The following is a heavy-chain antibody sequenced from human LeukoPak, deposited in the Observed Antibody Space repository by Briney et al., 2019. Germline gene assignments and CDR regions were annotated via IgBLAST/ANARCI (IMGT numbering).Heavy chain of an antibody. Sequence: SETLSLTCTVSGGSISSYYLSWIRQPPGKGLEWIGYIYYSGSTNCNPSLKSRVTISVDTSKNQFSLKLSSVTAADTAVYYCARAVPAVMPYFDLWGRGTLVTVSS. D-gene: IGHD2-2*01. CDR1: GGSISSYY. V-gene: IGHV4-59*01. CDR3: ARAVPAVMPYFDL. J-gene: IGHJ2*01. CDR2: IYYSGST.